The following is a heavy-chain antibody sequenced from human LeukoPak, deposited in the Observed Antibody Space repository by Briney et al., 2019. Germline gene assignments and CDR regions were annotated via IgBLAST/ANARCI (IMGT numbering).Heavy chain of an antibody. CDR1: GGSFSGYY. D-gene: IGHD6-13*01. Sequence: TSETLSLTCAVYGGSFSGYYWSWIRQPPGKGLEWIGEINHSGSTNYNPSLKSRVTISVDTSKNQFSLKLSSVTAADTAVYYCARGTRQQLVRGRANWFDPWGQGTLVTVSS. CDR3: ARGTRQQLVRGRANWFDP. J-gene: IGHJ5*02. CDR2: INHSGST. V-gene: IGHV4-34*01.